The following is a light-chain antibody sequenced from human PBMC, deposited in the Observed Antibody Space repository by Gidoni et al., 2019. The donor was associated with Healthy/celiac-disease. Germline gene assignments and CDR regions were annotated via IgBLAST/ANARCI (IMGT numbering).Light chain of an antibody. CDR2: EVS. CDR3: SSYAGSNNLV. Sequence: QSALTPPPSASGSSGQSVTISCTGTSSDVGGYNYVSWYQQHPGKAPKLMIYEVSKRPSGVPDRFSGSKSGNTASLTVSGLQAEDEADYYCSSYAGSNNLVFGGGTKRTVL. V-gene: IGLV2-8*01. J-gene: IGLJ2*01. CDR1: SSDVGGYNY.